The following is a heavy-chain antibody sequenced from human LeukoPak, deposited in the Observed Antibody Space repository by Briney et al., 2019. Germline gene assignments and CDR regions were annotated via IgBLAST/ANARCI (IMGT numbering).Heavy chain of an antibody. CDR2: ISYDGSNK. Sequence: GGSLRLSCAASGFTFSSYGMHWVRQAPGKGLEWVAVISYDGSNKYYADSVKGRFTISRDNSKNTLYLQMNSLRAEDTAVYYCASHPYLWFGEYHFDSWGQGTLVTVSS. D-gene: IGHD3-10*01. J-gene: IGHJ4*02. CDR3: ASHPYLWFGEYHFDS. CDR1: GFTFSSYG. V-gene: IGHV3-30*03.